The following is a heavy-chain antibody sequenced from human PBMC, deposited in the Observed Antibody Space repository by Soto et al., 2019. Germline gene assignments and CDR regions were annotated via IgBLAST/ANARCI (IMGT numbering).Heavy chain of an antibody. D-gene: IGHD3-10*01. CDR3: ARRHFYGSD. CDR2: IYSGGNT. Sequence: EVQLVESGGSLVQPGGCLRVSCAASGVSVSSNYMTWVRQAPGQGLECVSVIYSGGNTYYADSVKGRFTISRDNSKNTLYLQMNNVRAEDTAVYYCARRHFYGSDWGQGTLVTVSS. CDR1: GVSVSSNY. V-gene: IGHV3-66*04. J-gene: IGHJ4*02.